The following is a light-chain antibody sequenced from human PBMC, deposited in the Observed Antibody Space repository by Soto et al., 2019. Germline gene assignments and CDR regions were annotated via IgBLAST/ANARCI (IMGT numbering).Light chain of an antibody. CDR2: WAS. Sequence: DIVMTQSPDSLAVSLGERATINCKSSQSVLYSSNNKNYLAWYQQKPGQPPKLLIYWASTRESGVPARFSGSGSGTDFTLTISSLQAEDVAVYYCQQCYSVPYTFGQGTKLEIK. V-gene: IGKV4-1*01. CDR1: QSVLYSSNNKNY. J-gene: IGKJ2*01. CDR3: QQCYSVPYT.